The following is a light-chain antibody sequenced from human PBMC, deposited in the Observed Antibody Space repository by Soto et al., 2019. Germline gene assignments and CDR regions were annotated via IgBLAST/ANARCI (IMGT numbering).Light chain of an antibody. CDR1: QGIRNF. J-gene: IGKJ3*01. V-gene: IGKV1-27*01. Sequence: DIQMTQSPTSLSASVGDRVTITCRASQGIRNFVAWYQQKPGKAPKLLIYAASTLQSGVPSRFSGSGSGTDFTLTIDTLQPEGVATDAGPQYSSVPVVGPGTKVESK. CDR2: AAS. CDR3: PQYSSVPV.